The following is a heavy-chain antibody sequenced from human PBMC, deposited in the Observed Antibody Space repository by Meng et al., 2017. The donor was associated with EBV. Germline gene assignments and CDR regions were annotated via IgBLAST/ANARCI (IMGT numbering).Heavy chain of an antibody. CDR3: ARERPGGMATTPYFDY. V-gene: IGHV1-69*10. CDR1: GGTFSSYA. CDR2: IIPILGIA. D-gene: IGHD5-24*01. Sequence: QVQLGQSGAEVKKPGSSVKVSCKASGGTFSSYAISWVRQAPGQGLEWMGGIIPILGIANYAQKFQGRATITADKSTSTAYMELSSLRSEDTAVYYCARERPGGMATTPYFDYWGQGTLVTVSS. J-gene: IGHJ4*02.